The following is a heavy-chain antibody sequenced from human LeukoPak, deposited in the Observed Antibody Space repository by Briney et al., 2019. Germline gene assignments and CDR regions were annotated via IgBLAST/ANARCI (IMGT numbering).Heavy chain of an antibody. Sequence: SETLSLTCSVSGGSISETTYYWGWIRQPPGKGLEWIGSIFNSGTTYYNPSLKSRVTISVDTSNNQFSLKLSSVPAADTAAYFCARHVTSFHTWGQGTMVTVSP. J-gene: IGHJ3*02. CDR3: ARHVTSFHT. V-gene: IGHV4-39*01. D-gene: IGHD2-21*02. CDR2: IFNSGTT. CDR1: GGSISETTYY.